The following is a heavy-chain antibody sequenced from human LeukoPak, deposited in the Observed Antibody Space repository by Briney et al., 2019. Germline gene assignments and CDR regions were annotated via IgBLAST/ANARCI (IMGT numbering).Heavy chain of an antibody. Sequence: GGSLRLSCAASGFTFSGYSMKWVSRAPGKGLEWISYISSSSSTIYYADSVKGRFTISRDNAKNSLYLQMNSLRVDDTAVYYCARGKVVRGVIDYWGQGTLVTVSS. CDR2: ISSSSSTI. CDR1: GFTFSGYS. CDR3: ARGKVVRGVIDY. D-gene: IGHD3-10*01. V-gene: IGHV3-48*01. J-gene: IGHJ4*02.